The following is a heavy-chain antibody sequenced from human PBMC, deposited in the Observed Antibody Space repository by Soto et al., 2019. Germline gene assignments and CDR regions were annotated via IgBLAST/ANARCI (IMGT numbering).Heavy chain of an antibody. V-gene: IGHV4-38-2*01. CDR3: AIGNPDWFDP. CDR2: IYRGGIT. Sequence: QVQLQESGPGLVKPSETLSLTCAVSGYSISSGLYWGWIRQPPGKGLEWIGTIYRGGITYYNPSLKSRVTISIDTSKNHFSLRLGSVTATDTAVYFCAIGNPDWFDPWGQGTLVTVSS. D-gene: IGHD1-1*01. CDR1: GYSISSGLY. J-gene: IGHJ5*02.